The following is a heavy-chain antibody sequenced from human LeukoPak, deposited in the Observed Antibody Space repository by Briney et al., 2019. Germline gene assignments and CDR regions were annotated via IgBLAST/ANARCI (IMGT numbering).Heavy chain of an antibody. V-gene: IGHV4-4*08. Sequence: SETLSLTCAVSGGPISNYYWTWIRQPPGKGLEWIGYNSNSGSSRYNSSLESRVTIFVDTSKNQFSLKLTSVTAADTAVYYCASFSWGSGSYNQEAIWSWFDAWGQGTLVTVSS. CDR2: NSNSGSS. D-gene: IGHD3-10*01. J-gene: IGHJ5*02. CDR3: ASFSWGSGSYNQEAIWSWFDA. CDR1: GGPISNYY.